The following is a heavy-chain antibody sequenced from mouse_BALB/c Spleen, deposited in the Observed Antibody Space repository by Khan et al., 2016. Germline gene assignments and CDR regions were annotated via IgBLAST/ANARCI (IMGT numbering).Heavy chain of an antibody. J-gene: IGHJ2*01. D-gene: IGHD1-1*01. CDR1: GFSIQDTY. CDR3: ARMYYGDY. CDR2: IDPPNDNT. Sequence: VQLQQSGAELVKPGASVKLSCTASGFSIQDTYIHWVRQRPEQGLDWIGRIDPPNDNTKYDPKFQGTATITDDTSSNTAYLQRIILTYEDTAVYYCARMYYGDYWGQGTTLTVSS. V-gene: IGHV14-3*02.